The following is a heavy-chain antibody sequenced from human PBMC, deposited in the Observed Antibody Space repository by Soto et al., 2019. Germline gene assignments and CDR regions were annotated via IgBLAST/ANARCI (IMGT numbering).Heavy chain of an antibody. CDR1: GFTVSSKY. CDR3: VRDPWDY. CDR2: IYSGGGT. V-gene: IGHV3-53*01. Sequence: EVQLVESGGGLIQPGGSRRLSCAASGFTVSSKYMSWVRQAPGKGLEWISVIYSGGGTYYAGSVKGRFTISRDNSKNTVYLQMNSLGAEDTAVYYCVRDPWDYWGQGILVTVSS. J-gene: IGHJ4*02.